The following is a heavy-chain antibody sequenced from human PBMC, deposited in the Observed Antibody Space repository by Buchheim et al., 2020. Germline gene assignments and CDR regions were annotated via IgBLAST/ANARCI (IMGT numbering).Heavy chain of an antibody. Sequence: QVQLVESGGGVVQPGRSLRLSCAASGFTFSSYGMHWVRQAPGKGLEWVAVISYDGSNKYYADSVKGRFTISRDNSKNTLYLQMNSLRAEDTAVHYCAKDGGWQPNWFDPWGQGTL. V-gene: IGHV3-30*18. CDR3: AKDGGWQPNWFDP. CDR2: ISYDGSNK. J-gene: IGHJ5*02. CDR1: GFTFSSYG. D-gene: IGHD4-23*01.